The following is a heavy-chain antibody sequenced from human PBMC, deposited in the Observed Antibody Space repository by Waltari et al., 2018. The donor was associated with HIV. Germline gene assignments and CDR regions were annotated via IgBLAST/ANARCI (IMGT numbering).Heavy chain of an antibody. D-gene: IGHD3-16*02. V-gene: IGHV3-73*02. J-gene: IGHJ6*02. Sequence: ELQLVESGGGLVRPGGSLKLSCAASGFTFSGSAINWVRQASGKGLEWVGRIRSKVNGYTTEYSSSVRGRFTISREDSKDTAYLQMNSLKTEDTAVYYCTRDEYLGGLIVQYYYYGMDVWGQGTTVTVSS. CDR1: GFTFSGSA. CDR3: TRDEYLGGLIVQYYYYGMDV. CDR2: IRSKVNGYTT.